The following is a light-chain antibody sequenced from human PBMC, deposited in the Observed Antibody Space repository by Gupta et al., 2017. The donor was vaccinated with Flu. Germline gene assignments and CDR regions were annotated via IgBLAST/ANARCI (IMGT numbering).Light chain of an antibody. J-gene: IGKJ1*01. CDR3: QQRSTWPT. V-gene: IGKV3-11*01. CDR1: QSVNSY. Sequence: PGERATLSCRASQSVNSYLAWYQQKPGQAPRLLIYDASNRATGIPARFSGSGSGTDFTLTISSLEPEDFAAYYCQQRSTWPTFGQGTKVEIK. CDR2: DAS.